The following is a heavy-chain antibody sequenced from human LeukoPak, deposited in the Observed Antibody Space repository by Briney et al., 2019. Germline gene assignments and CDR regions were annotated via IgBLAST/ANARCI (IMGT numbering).Heavy chain of an antibody. CDR1: GYTFTGYY. D-gene: IGHD6-13*01. Sequence: GASVKASCKAAGYTFTGYYMHWVRQAPGQGLEWMGWINPNSGGTNYAQKFQGRVTMTRDTAISTAYMELSRLRSNDPAVYYCARVDSSSWYSDYFDYWGQGTLVTVSS. V-gene: IGHV1-2*02. CDR2: INPNSGGT. CDR3: ARVDSSSWYSDYFDY. J-gene: IGHJ4*02.